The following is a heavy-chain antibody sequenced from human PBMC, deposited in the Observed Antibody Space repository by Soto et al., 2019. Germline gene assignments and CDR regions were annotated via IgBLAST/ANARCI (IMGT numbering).Heavy chain of an antibody. J-gene: IGHJ4*02. D-gene: IGHD4-17*01. Sequence: PGGSLRLSCAASGFTCSSYVMSWVRQAPGKGLEWVSAISGSGGSTYYADSVKGRFTISRDNSKNTLYLQMNSLRAEDTAVYYCAKPRPLYGDYSPLLPGHDYWGQGTLVTVSS. CDR2: ISGSGGST. CDR3: AKPRPLYGDYSPLLPGHDY. V-gene: IGHV3-23*01. CDR1: GFTCSSYV.